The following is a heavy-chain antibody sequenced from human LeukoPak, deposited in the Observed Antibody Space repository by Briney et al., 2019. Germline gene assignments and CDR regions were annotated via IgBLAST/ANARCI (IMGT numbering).Heavy chain of an antibody. D-gene: IGHD4-23*01. CDR3: ARELNYGGNSGMVY. V-gene: IGHV1-18*01. CDR1: GYTFTSYG. CDR2: ISACNGNT. J-gene: IGHJ4*02. Sequence: GASVKVSCKASGYTFTSYGISWVRQAPGQGLEWMGWISACNGNTNYAQKLQGRVTMTTDTSTSTAYMELSSLRSEDTAVCYCARELNYGGNSGMVYWGQGTLVTVSS.